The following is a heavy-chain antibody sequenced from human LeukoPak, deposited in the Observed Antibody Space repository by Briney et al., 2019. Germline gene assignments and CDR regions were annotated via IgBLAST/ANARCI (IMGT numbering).Heavy chain of an antibody. CDR1: GGSISSSNW. D-gene: IGHD3-22*01. V-gene: IGHV4-4*02. CDR2: IYHSGST. Sequence: SGTLSLTCAVSGGSISSSNWWSWVRQPPGKGLEWIGEIYHSGSTNYNPSLKSRVTISVDKSKNQFSLKLSSVTAADTAVYYYASYDSSGYYADYWGQGTLVTVSS. J-gene: IGHJ4*02. CDR3: ASYDSSGYYADY.